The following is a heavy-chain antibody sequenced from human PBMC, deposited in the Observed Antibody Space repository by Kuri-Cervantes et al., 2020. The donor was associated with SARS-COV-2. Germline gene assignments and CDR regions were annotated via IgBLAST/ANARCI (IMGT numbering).Heavy chain of an antibody. J-gene: IGHJ3*02. D-gene: IGHD2-15*01. CDR3: ERPQGYCSGGSCPDAFDI. CDR2: ISYDGSNK. CDR1: GFTFSSYA. V-gene: IGHV3-30-3*01. Sequence: GGSLRLSCAASGFTFSSYAMHWVRQAPGKGLEWVAVISYDGSNKYYADSVKGRFTISRDNSKNTLYLQMNSLRAEDTAVYYCERPQGYCSGGSCPDAFDIWGQGTMVTVSS.